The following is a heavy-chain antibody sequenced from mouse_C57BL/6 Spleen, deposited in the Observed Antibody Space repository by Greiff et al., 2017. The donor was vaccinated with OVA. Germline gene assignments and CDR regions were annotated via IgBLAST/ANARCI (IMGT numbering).Heavy chain of an antibody. J-gene: IGHJ2*01. CDR3: ARDLPGYYFDY. V-gene: IGHV5-4*01. CDR1: GFTFSSYA. Sequence: EVKLVESGGGLVKPGGSLKLSCAASGFTFSSYAMSWVRQTPEKRLEWVATISDGGSYTYYPDNVKGRFTISRDNAKNNLYLQLSHLKSEDTAMYYCARDLPGYYFDYWGQGTTLTVSS. CDR2: ISDGGSYT. D-gene: IGHD2-2*01.